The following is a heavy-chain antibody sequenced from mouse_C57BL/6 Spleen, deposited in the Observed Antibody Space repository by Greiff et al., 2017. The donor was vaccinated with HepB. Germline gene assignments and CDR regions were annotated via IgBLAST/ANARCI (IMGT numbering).Heavy chain of an antibody. CDR2: FYPGSGSI. CDR1: GYTFTEYT. Sequence: QVQLQPSGAELVKPGASVKLSCTASGYTFTEYTIHWVKLRSGQGLGWIGWFYPGSGSIKYNEKFKDKATLTADKSSSTVYMVLSRLTSEDFAVYLCRRPEERASRSAWFAYWCQGTLATVSA. J-gene: IGHJ3*01. V-gene: IGHV1-62-2*01. CDR3: RRPEERASRSAWFAY. D-gene: IGHD3-2*02.